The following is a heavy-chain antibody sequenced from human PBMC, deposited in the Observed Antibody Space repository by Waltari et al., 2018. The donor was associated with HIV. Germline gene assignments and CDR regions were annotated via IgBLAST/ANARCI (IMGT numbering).Heavy chain of an antibody. V-gene: IGHV4-39*01. CDR3: ARHALRVGAAYWSFDL. Sequence: QLQLQESGPGLVKPSETLSLTCTVSGDPISNIHYFWGWIRQPPGEGLEWIGRIYYRGSTYYNPSLKSRVTISVDTSKNQFSLKVNSVTAADTAVYYCARHALRVGAAYWSFDLWGRGTLVTVSS. J-gene: IGHJ2*01. D-gene: IGHD1-26*01. CDR1: GDPISNIHYF. CDR2: IYYRGST.